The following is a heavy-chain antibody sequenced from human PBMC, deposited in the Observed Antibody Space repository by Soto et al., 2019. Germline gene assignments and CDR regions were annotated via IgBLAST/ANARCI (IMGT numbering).Heavy chain of an antibody. J-gene: IGHJ6*02. CDR1: GYSFTSYW. CDR2: IDPSDSYT. CDR3: ARTSMQSRGYSYGHGGMDV. Sequence: LGEALKISCKGSGYSFTSYWISWVRQMPGKGLEWMGRIDPSDSYTNYSPSFQGHVTISADKSISTAYLQWSSLKASDTAMYYCARTSMQSRGYSYGHGGMDVWGQATTVTVSS. D-gene: IGHD5-18*01. V-gene: IGHV5-10-1*01.